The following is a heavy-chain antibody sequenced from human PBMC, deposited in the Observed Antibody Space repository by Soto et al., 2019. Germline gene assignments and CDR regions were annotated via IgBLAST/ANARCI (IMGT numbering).Heavy chain of an antibody. CDR3: ARGNRISGSPAFDY. J-gene: IGHJ4*02. CDR1: GGSISSGGYY. D-gene: IGHD1-26*01. V-gene: IGHV4-31*03. CDR2: IYYSGST. Sequence: PSETLSLTCTVSGGSISSGGYYWSWIRQHPGKGLEWIGYIYYSGSTYYNPSLKSRVTISVDTSKNQFSLKLSPVTAADTAVYYCARGNRISGSPAFDYWGQRTLVTVSS.